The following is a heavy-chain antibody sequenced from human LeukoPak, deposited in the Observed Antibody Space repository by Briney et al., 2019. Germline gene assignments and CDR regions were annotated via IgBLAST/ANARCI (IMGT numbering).Heavy chain of an antibody. D-gene: IGHD1-26*01. CDR2: INPSGGST. CDR1: GYTFTGYY. Sequence: ASVKVPCKASGYTFTGYYMHWVRQAPGQGLEWMGWINPSGGSTSYAQKFQGRVTMTRDTSTSTVYMELSSLRSEDTAVYYCARGLSWEPIDYWGQGTLVTVSS. CDR3: ARGLSWEPIDY. J-gene: IGHJ4*02. V-gene: IGHV1-46*01.